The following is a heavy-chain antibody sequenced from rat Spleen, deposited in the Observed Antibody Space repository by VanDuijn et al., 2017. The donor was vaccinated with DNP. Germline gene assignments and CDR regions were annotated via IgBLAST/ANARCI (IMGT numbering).Heavy chain of an antibody. J-gene: IGHJ4*01. Sequence: EVRLMESGGGLVQPGRSLTLSCAASGFPFSDYFMAWVRQAPNKGLEWVASISHDGGGTFYGDSVKGRFTISRENAKTTLYLQMNSLRSEDTATYYWLSFNWSVPWGQGTSVTVSS. CDR3: LSFNWSVP. CDR2: ISHDGGGT. CDR1: GFPFSDYF. D-gene: IGHD5-1*01. V-gene: IGHV5-22*01.